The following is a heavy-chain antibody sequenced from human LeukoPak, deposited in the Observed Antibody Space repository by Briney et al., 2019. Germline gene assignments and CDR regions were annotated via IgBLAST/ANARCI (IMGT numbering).Heavy chain of an antibody. J-gene: IGHJ5*02. Sequence: VASVKVSCKASGYTFTGYYMHWVRQAPGQGLEWMGWVNPNSGGTNYAQKFQGRVTMTRDTSISTAYMELSRLRSDDTAVYYCARGPITIFGGFDPWGQGTLVTVSS. CDR2: VNPNSGGT. D-gene: IGHD3-3*01. CDR1: GYTFTGYY. V-gene: IGHV1-2*02. CDR3: ARGPITIFGGFDP.